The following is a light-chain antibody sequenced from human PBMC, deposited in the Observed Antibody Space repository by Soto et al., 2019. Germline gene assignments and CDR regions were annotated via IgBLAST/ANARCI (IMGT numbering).Light chain of an antibody. V-gene: IGKV3-20*01. CDR2: GAS. Sequence: EIVLTQSPGTLSLSPGERATLSCRASQSISSYLAWYQQKPGQAPRLLSYGASSRAPGIPDRFSGSGSGTAFACTITSLEPAYFAVYYCRQSGSSPGTFGQGTKLEIK. J-gene: IGKJ2*01. CDR1: QSISSY. CDR3: RQSGSSPGT.